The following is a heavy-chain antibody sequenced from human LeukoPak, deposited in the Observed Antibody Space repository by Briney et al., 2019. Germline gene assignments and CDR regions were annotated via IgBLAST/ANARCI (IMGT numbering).Heavy chain of an antibody. Sequence: SQTLSLTCAVSGGSISSGGYSWSWIRQPPGKGLEWIGYIYHSGSTYYNPSLKSRVTISVDRSKNQLSLKLSSVTAADTAVYYCARSGRRYYFDYWGQGTLVTVSS. CDR1: GGSISSGGYS. CDR2: IYHSGST. J-gene: IGHJ4*02. V-gene: IGHV4-30-2*01. CDR3: ARSGRRYYFDY. D-gene: IGHD4-17*01.